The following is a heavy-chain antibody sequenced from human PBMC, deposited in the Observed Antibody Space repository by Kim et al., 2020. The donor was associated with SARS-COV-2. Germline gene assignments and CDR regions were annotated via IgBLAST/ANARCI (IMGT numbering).Heavy chain of an antibody. Sequence: ESVKGRFTIHRDNAKTYLYLQMNSRRAEDAAVYYCARDIGYEFWRDGMDVWGQGTTVTVSS. CDR3: ARDIGYEFWRDGMDV. V-gene: IGHV3-7*03. D-gene: IGHD3-3*01. J-gene: IGHJ6*02.